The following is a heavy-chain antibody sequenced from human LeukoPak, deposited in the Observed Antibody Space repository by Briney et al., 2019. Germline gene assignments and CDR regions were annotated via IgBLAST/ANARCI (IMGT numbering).Heavy chain of an antibody. J-gene: IGHJ3*02. CDR3: AKNLLMVYAIPRAFDI. V-gene: IGHV3-7*03. Sequence: GGSLRLSCAASGFTFSSYWMSWVRQAPGKGLEWVANIKQDGSEKYYVDSVKGRFTISRDNAKNSLYLQMNSLRAEDTAVYYCAKNLLMVYAIPRAFDIWGQGTMVTVSS. CDR2: IKQDGSEK. CDR1: GFTFSSYW. D-gene: IGHD2-8*01.